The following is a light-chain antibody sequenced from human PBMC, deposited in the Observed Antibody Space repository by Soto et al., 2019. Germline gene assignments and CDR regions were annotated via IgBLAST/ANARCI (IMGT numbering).Light chain of an antibody. CDR1: QSLLHSNGYNY. Sequence: DIVMTQSPLSLPVTPGEPASISCRSSQSLLHSNGYNYLDWYLQKPGQSPQLLIYSGSNRASGVPDRFSGRGSCTDFTLEISRVEAEDVGTYYCKQAVQTPRTFGPGTKLEIK. CDR3: KQAVQTPRT. V-gene: IGKV2-28*01. J-gene: IGKJ2*01. CDR2: SGS.